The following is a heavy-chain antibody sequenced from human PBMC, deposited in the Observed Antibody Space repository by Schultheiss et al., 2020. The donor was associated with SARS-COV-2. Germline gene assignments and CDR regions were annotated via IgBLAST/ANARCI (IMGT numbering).Heavy chain of an antibody. J-gene: IGHJ3*02. V-gene: IGHV3-23*01. CDR2: ISGGGGVK. Sequence: GGSLRLSCAASGFIFSDFAMHWVRQAPGKGLEWVSAISGGGGVKSYADSVKGRFTISRDNSKNTLYLQMNGLRPEDTAIYYCAKDSAGDNWGQGTMVTVSS. CDR1: GFIFSDFA. D-gene: IGHD3-10*01. CDR3: AKDSAGDN.